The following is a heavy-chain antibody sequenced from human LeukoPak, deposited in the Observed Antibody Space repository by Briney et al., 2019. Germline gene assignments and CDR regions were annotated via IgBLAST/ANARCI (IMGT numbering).Heavy chain of an antibody. J-gene: IGHJ4*02. D-gene: IGHD3-22*01. V-gene: IGHV1-3*01. CDR3: ARRQSSYYDSSGYYVVGALDY. CDR2: INAGNGNT. Sequence: ASVKVSCKASGYTFTSYAMHWVRQAPGQRLEWMGWINAGNGNTKYSQKFQGRVTITRGTSASTAYMELSSLRSEDTAVYYCARRQSSYYDSSGYYVVGALDYWGQGTLVTVSS. CDR1: GYTFTSYA.